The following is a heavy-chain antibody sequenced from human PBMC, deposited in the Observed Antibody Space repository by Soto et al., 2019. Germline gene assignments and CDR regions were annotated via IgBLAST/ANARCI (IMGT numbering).Heavy chain of an antibody. D-gene: IGHD6-19*01. CDR2: INSSSSYI. CDR3: ARDSGYSSGWYSGNWFDP. J-gene: IGHJ5*02. Sequence: EVQLVESGGGLVKPGGSLRLSCAASGFTFSSYSMNWVRQAPGKGLEWVSSINSSSSYIYYADSVKGRFTISRDNAKNSLYLQMNSLRAEDTAVYYCARDSGYSSGWYSGNWFDPWGQGTLVTVSS. CDR1: GFTFSSYS. V-gene: IGHV3-21*01.